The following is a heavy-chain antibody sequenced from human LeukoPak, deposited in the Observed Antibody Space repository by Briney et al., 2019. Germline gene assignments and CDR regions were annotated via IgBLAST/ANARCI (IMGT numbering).Heavy chain of an antibody. CDR3: ARDSRMATTSDY. J-gene: IGHJ4*02. CDR1: GFTFSSYS. V-gene: IGHV3-21*01. D-gene: IGHD5-24*01. Sequence: PGGSLRLSCAASGFTFSSYSMNWVRQAPGKGLEWVSSISSSSSYIYYADSVKGRFTISRDNAKNSLYLQMNSLRAEDTAVYYCARDSRMATTSDYWGQGTLVTVSS. CDR2: ISSSSSYI.